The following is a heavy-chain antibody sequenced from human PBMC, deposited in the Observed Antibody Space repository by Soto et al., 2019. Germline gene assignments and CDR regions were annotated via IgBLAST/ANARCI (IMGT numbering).Heavy chain of an antibody. Sequence: QVQLQESGPGLVKPSQTLSLTCTVSGGSISSGGYYWSWMRQHPGKGLERIGYIYYSGSTYYNPSLKSRVTISVDTSKNQFSLKLSSVTAADTAVYYCARDRHNMVVTARYYGMDVWGQGTTVTVSS. CDR3: ARDRHNMVVTARYYGMDV. CDR2: IYYSGST. V-gene: IGHV4-31*03. J-gene: IGHJ6*02. CDR1: GGSISSGGYY. D-gene: IGHD2-21*02.